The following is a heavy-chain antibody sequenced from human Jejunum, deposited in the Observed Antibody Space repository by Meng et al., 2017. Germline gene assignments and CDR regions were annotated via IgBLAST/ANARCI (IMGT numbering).Heavy chain of an antibody. D-gene: IGHD5-18*01. CDR1: GFTFSSSS. CDR2: FTGTTTTT. V-gene: IGHV3-23*04. Sequence: EVQLVVSGGGLVQPGGSLRLSCAASGFTFSSSSMSWVRQAPGKGLEWVSTFTGTTTTTYYADSVKGRFTISRDNSKNTLYPQMNSLRAEDTAVYYCAKSSTYGYGPWGYWGQGTLVTVSS. J-gene: IGHJ4*02. CDR3: AKSSTYGYGPWGY.